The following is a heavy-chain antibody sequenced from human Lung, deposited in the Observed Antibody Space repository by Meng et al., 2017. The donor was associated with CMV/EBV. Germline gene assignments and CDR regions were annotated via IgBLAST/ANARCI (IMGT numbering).Heavy chain of an antibody. CDR1: GFTFSSYW. D-gene: IGHD3/OR15-3a*01. J-gene: IGHJ4*02. CDR2: IKQDGSEK. CDR3: ARVDFWTDQYYFDY. V-gene: IGHV3-7*01. Sequence: ESLKISXAASGFTFSSYWMSWVRQAPGKGLEWVANIKQDGSEKYYVDSVKGRFTISRDNAKYSLYLQMNSLRAEDTAVYYCARVDFWTDQYYFDYWGQGTLVTVSS.